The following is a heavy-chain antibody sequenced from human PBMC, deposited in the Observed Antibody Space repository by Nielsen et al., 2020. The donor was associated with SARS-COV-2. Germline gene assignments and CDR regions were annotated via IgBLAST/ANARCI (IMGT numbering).Heavy chain of an antibody. V-gene: IGHV3-9*01. J-gene: IGHJ4*02. CDR1: GFTFDDYA. CDR3: ARDGPTRATATDY. CDR2: ISWNSGSI. D-gene: IGHD2-2*01. Sequence: SLKISCAASGFTFDDYAMHWVRQAPGKGLEWVSGISWNSGSIGYADSVKGRFTISRDNAKNSLFLQMNSLRPDDTAVYFCARDGPTRATATDYWGQGTLVTVSS.